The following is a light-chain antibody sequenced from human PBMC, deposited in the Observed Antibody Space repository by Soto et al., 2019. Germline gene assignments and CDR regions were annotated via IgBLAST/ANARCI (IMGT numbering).Light chain of an antibody. J-gene: IGKJ1*01. Sequence: EVVLTQSPGTLPLFPGERATLSCRASQSLSCTYFAWYQQKPGQGPRLLIYGASNRATGIPDRFSGSGSGTDFTLTISRLEPEDFAVYYCQQYEAVVTFGQGTKVDIK. CDR3: QQYEAVVT. CDR2: GAS. CDR1: QSLSCTY. V-gene: IGKV3-20*01.